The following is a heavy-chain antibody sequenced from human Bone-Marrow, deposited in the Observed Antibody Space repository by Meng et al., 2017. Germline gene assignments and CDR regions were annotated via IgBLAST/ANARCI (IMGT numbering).Heavy chain of an antibody. CDR1: GFTFSDYY. Sequence: GEFLKIPFAVSGFTFSDYYMSWNRQAPGKGLEGVSYSSSSGSTIFYADSVKGRFTIFRDNAKNSLYLQMNSLRAEDTAVYYCAREDYYDSSGYLVGDYWGQGTLVTVSS. CDR3: AREDYYDSSGYLVGDY. D-gene: IGHD3-22*01. CDR2: SSSSGSTI. V-gene: IGHV3-11*04. J-gene: IGHJ4*02.